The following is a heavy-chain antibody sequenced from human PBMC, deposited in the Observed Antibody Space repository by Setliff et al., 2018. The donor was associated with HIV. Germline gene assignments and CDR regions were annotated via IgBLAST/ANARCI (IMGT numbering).Heavy chain of an antibody. D-gene: IGHD2-2*01. Sequence: ASVKVSCKASGYTFNNFYLHWVRQAPGQGLEWMGWISGFNGNTKYGQKFQGRLTMTTDTSTSTAYMELRSLRSEDTAMYYCAPVSSGWFDPWGQGTLVTVSS. CDR3: APVSSGWFDP. CDR1: GYTFNNFY. J-gene: IGHJ5*02. V-gene: IGHV1-18*04. CDR2: ISGFNGNT.